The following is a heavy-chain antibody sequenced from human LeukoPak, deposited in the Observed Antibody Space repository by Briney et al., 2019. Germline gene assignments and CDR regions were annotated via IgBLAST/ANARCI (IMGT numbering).Heavy chain of an antibody. CDR1: GFTFSSYS. J-gene: IGHJ4*02. CDR2: ISSSSSYI. Sequence: GGSLRLSCAASGFTFSSYSMNWVRQAPGKGLEWVSSISSSSSYIYYADSVKGRFTISRDNAKNSLYLQMNSLSTEDTAVYYCARDPSNYGDYFQYYFDYWGQGTLVTVSS. D-gene: IGHD4-17*01. V-gene: IGHV3-21*01. CDR3: ARDPSNYGDYFQYYFDY.